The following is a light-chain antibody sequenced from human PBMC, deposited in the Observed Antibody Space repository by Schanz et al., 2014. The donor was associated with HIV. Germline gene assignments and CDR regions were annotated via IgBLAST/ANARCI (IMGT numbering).Light chain of an antibody. Sequence: QSVLTQPPSASGSPGQSVTISCTGTSSDVGGYNYVSWFQQHPGKAPQLMICDDSRRPSGVSNRFSGSKSGNTASLTIFDLQPEDEADYYCSSLSTSGAPVFGTGTKLTVL. V-gene: IGLV2-14*03. CDR3: SSLSTSGAPV. CDR1: SSDVGGYNY. J-gene: IGLJ1*01. CDR2: DDS.